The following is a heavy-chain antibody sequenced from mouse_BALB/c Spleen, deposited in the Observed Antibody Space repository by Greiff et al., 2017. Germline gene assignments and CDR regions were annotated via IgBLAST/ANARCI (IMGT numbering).Heavy chain of an antibody. CDR3: ARLYDGYPSFDY. Sequence: DVMLVESGGDLVKPGGSLKLSCAASGFTFSSYGMSWVRQTPDKRLEWVATISSGGSYTYYPDSVKGRFTISRDNAKNTLYLQMSSLKSEDTAMYFCARLYDGYPSFDYWGQGTTLTVSS. CDR2: ISSGGSYT. V-gene: IGHV5-6*02. CDR1: GFTFSSYG. J-gene: IGHJ2*01. D-gene: IGHD2-3*01.